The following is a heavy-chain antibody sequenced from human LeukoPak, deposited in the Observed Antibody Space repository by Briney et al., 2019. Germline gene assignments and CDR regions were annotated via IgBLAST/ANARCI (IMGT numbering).Heavy chain of an antibody. D-gene: IGHD1-26*01. V-gene: IGHV3-23*01. CDR3: AKLGELLSIVDY. CDR1: GLTFSSYG. Sequence: GGSLRLSCAASGLTFSSYGMSWVRQAPGKGLEWVSAISGSGGSTYYADSVKGRFTISRDNSKNTLYLQMNSLRAEDTAVYYCAKLGELLSIVDYWGQGTLVTVSS. CDR2: ISGSGGST. J-gene: IGHJ4*02.